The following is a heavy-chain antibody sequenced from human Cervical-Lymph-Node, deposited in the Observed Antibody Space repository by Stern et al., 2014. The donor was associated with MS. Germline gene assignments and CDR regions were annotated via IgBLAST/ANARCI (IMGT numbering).Heavy chain of an antibody. CDR1: GYTFTTYY. CDR2: INPINTRT. CDR3: ARGDVNSGSSHVDY. J-gene: IGHJ4*02. Sequence: VQLVQSGAEVRQPGASVKLSCTASGYTFTTYYIHWVRQAPGQGLEWMAMINPINTRTTYAQKFQGRVTVTRDTSASTVYMELNSLRSDDTAVYYCARGDVNSGSSHVDYWGRGALVTVSS. D-gene: IGHD3-10*01. V-gene: IGHV1-46*01.